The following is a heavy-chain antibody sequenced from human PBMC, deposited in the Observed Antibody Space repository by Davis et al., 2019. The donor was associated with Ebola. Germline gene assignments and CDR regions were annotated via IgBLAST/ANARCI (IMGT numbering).Heavy chain of an antibody. J-gene: IGHJ5*01. CDR2: IPATGGTT. Sequence: PGGSLRLSCAASGFTFSSYDMSWVRQAPGKGLEWVSTIPATGGTTHYADSVRGRFTIYRDNSKDTVYLQMHSPTADDTAVYYCAKGRWGDSWGQGTLVTVSS. CDR1: GFTFSSYD. V-gene: IGHV3-23*01. D-gene: IGHD7-27*01. CDR3: AKGRWGDS.